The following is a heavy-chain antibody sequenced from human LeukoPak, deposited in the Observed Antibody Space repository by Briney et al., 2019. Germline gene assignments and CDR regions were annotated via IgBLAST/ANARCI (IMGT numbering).Heavy chain of an antibody. Sequence: GGSLRLSCAASGFTVSSNYMSWVRQAPGKGLEWVSVIYSGGSTYYADSVKGRFTISRDNSKNTLYLQMNSLRAEDTAVYYCARLMGQWELLDYWGQGTLVTVSS. CDR3: ARLMGQWELLDY. J-gene: IGHJ4*02. CDR2: IYSGGST. D-gene: IGHD1-26*01. CDR1: GFTVSSNY. V-gene: IGHV3-66*01.